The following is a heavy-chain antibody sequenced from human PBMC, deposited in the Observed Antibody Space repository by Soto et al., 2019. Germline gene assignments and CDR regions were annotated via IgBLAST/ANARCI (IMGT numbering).Heavy chain of an antibody. V-gene: IGHV4-59*12. Sequence: SETLSLTCTVSGASITDYYWTWIRQPPGKGLEWIGYIYYSVSPNYNPSLKSRVTISVDTSKNLFSLKLSSVTAADTAVYYCATDRRDILTGYLRGGMDVWGQGTTVTVSS. J-gene: IGHJ6*02. CDR3: ATDRRDILTGYLRGGMDV. CDR1: GASITDYY. D-gene: IGHD3-9*01. CDR2: IYYSVSP.